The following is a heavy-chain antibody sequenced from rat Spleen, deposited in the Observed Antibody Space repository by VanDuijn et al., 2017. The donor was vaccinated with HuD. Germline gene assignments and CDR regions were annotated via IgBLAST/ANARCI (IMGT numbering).Heavy chain of an antibody. Sequence: QVQLKESGPGLVQPSQTLSLTCTVSGFSLTSYHVSWVRQPPGKGLEWMGVMWTGGNTAYNSLLKSRLTISRDISKSQVFLKMNSLQSEDTATYYCARDLPGYNPFDYWGQGVMVTVSS. V-gene: IGHV2-43*01. CDR3: ARDLPGYNPFDY. D-gene: IGHD1-4*01. CDR2: MWTGGNT. J-gene: IGHJ2*01. CDR1: GFSLTSYH.